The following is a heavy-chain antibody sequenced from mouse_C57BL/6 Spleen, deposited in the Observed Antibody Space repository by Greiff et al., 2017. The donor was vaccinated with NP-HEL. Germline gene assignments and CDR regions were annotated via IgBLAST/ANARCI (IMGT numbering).Heavy chain of an antibody. D-gene: IGHD1-1*01. CDR1: GYTFTSYW. CDR2: IDPNSGGT. CDR3: ARGERWGSSPLYAMDY. Sequence: QVQLKQPGAELVKPGASVKLSCKASGYTFTSYWMHWVKQRPGRGLEWIGRIDPNSGGTKYNEKFKSKATLTVDKPSSTAYMQLSSLTSEDSAVYYCARGERWGSSPLYAMDYWGQGTSVTVSS. J-gene: IGHJ4*01. V-gene: IGHV1-72*01.